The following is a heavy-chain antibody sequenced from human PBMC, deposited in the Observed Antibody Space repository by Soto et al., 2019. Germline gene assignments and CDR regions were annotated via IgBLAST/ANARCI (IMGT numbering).Heavy chain of an antibody. Sequence: QVQLVQSGAEVKKPGSSVTVSCKASGGTFNTFAISWVRQAPGQGLEYLGGIVPILGPAFYAQRFQGRVTITADKSKNAANMELTSVSSEDTAVYYCARAAKRYFDSWGQGTQVTVSS. CDR2: IVPILGPA. CDR1: GGTFNTFA. J-gene: IGHJ4*02. CDR3: ARAAKRYFDS. V-gene: IGHV1-69*06.